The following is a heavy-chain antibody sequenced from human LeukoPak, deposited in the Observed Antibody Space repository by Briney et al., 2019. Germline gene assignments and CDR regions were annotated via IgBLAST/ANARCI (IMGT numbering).Heavy chain of an antibody. V-gene: IGHV1-18*01. CDR3: ARGAPRGVWNFYFDY. Sequence: ASVKVSCKASGYAFSSYGIGWVRQAPGQGLEWMGWVGPYNRKTNYSQKFQGRVTMTTDTSTNTAYLELRTLRSDDTAVDYCARGAPRGVWNFYFDYWGQGTLVTVSS. CDR1: GYAFSSYG. J-gene: IGHJ4*02. CDR2: VGPYNRKT. D-gene: IGHD1-7*01.